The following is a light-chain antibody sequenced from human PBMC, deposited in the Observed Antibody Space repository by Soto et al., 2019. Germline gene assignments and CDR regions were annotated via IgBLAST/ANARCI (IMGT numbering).Light chain of an antibody. CDR3: SSYAGSYTLV. V-gene: IGLV2-11*01. CDR2: DVS. CDR1: SNDVGGYNF. Sequence: QSALTQPRSVSGSPGQSVTNSCTGTSNDVGGYNFVSWYQQHPGKVPKLFIYDVSRRPSGVPDRFSGSKSGNTASLTISGLQAEDEADYYCSSYAGSYTLVFGGGTKVTVL. J-gene: IGLJ2*01.